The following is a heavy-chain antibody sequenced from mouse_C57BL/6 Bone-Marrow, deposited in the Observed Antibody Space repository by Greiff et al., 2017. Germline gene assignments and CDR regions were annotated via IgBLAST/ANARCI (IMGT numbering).Heavy chain of an antibody. CDR2: IYPSDSET. CDR3: ARFYYGSGYAIDY. J-gene: IGHJ4*01. Sequence: QVQLKQPGAELVRPGSSVKLSCKASGYTFTSYWMDWVKQRPEQGLEWIGNIYPSDSETHYNQKFKDKATLTVDKSSSTAYMQLSSLTSEDAAVYYCARFYYGSGYAIDYWGQGTSVTVSS. V-gene: IGHV1-61*01. D-gene: IGHD1-1*01. CDR1: GYTFTSYW.